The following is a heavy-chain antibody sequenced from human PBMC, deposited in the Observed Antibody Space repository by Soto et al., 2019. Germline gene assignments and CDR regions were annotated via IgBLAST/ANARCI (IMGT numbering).Heavy chain of an antibody. CDR2: ISYDGSNK. Sequence: GGSLRLSCAASGFTFSSYGMHWVRQAPGKGLEWVAVISYDGSNKYYADSVKGRFTISRDNSKNTLYLQMNSLRAEDTAVYYCAKGPVYYDSSGYYYFFPTSGSAEYFQHWGQGTLVTVSS. CDR3: AKGPVYYDSSGYYYFFPTSGSAEYFQH. V-gene: IGHV3-30*18. D-gene: IGHD3-22*01. J-gene: IGHJ1*01. CDR1: GFTFSSYG.